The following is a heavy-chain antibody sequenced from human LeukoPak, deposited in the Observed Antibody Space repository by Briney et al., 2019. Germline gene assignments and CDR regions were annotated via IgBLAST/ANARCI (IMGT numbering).Heavy chain of an antibody. CDR3: ARGTYYYYYYMDV. CDR2: INPNSGGT. V-gene: IGHV1-2*02. J-gene: IGHJ6*03. Sequence: ASVKVSCKASGYTFTGYYMHWVRQAPGQGLEWMGWINPNSGGTNYAQKFQGRVTMTRDTSISTAYMELSRLRSDDTAVYYCARGTYYYYYYMDVWGQGTLVTVSS. D-gene: IGHD1/OR15-1a*01. CDR1: GYTFTGYY.